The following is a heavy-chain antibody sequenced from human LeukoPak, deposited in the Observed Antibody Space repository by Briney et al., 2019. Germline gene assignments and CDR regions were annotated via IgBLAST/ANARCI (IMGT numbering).Heavy chain of an antibody. J-gene: IGHJ4*02. CDR1: GFSFSTYA. V-gene: IGHV3-23*01. CDR2: VNARGYST. CDR3: ANLGSSELRVPASQGN. Sequence: GGSLRLSCSASGFSFSTYAMSWARQAAGKGLEWVSAVNARGYSTYYADSVKGRFSISRDNSINTVFLQMSSLRVEDTAVYYCANLGSSELRVPASQGNWGQGALVTVSS. D-gene: IGHD2-2*01.